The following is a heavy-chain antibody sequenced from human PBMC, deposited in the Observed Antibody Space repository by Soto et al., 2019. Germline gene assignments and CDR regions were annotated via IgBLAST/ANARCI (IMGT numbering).Heavy chain of an antibody. D-gene: IGHD6-19*01. J-gene: IGHJ6*02. Sequence: GGSLRLSCADSGVTFSNYTMNWVRQAPGKGLEWVSSISRSSRNIYYADSLKGRFTISRDNAKNALYLQMNSLRAEDTAVYYCARDLKVAGTNSFYYYGMDVWGQGTTVTVSS. CDR1: GVTFSNYT. V-gene: IGHV3-21*01. CDR2: ISRSSRNI. CDR3: ARDLKVAGTNSFYYYGMDV.